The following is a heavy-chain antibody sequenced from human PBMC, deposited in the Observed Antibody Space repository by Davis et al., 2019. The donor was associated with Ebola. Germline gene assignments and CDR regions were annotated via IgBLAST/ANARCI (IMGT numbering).Heavy chain of an antibody. CDR1: GGSISSSSYY. Sequence: PSETLSLTCTVSGGSISSSSYYWGWIRQPPGKGLEWIGSIYYSGSTYYNPSLKSRVTISVDTSKNQFSLKLSSVTAADTAVYYCAGGGTVTPSTMFDPWGQGTLVTVSS. CDR2: IYYSGST. V-gene: IGHV4-39*01. D-gene: IGHD4-11*01. CDR3: AGGGTVTPSTMFDP. J-gene: IGHJ5*02.